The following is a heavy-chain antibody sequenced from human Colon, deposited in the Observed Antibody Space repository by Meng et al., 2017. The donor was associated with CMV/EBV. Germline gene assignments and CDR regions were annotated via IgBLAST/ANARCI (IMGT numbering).Heavy chain of an antibody. D-gene: IGHD3-10*01. CDR2: INHSGST. CDR3: ARRSPGVRWFDP. Sequence: GSLRLSCAVYGGSFSGYYWSWIRQLPGKGLEWIGEINHSGSTNYNPSLKSRVTISVDTSKNQFSLKLSSVTAADTAVYYCARRSPGVRWFDPWGQGTLVTVSS. V-gene: IGHV4-34*01. J-gene: IGHJ5*02. CDR1: GGSFSGYY.